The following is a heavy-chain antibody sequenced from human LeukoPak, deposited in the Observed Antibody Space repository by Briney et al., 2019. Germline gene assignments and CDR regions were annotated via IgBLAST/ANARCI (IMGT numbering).Heavy chain of an antibody. CDR1: GYTFTNYG. CDR2: ISAYNGNT. D-gene: IGHD3-10*01. J-gene: IGHJ6*03. CDR3: ASGLLWFGEFASTVSFRMDV. Sequence: ASVKVSCKASGYTFTNYGISWVRQAPGQGLEWMGWISAYNGNTNYAQKLQGRVTMTTDISTSTAYMELRSLRSDDTAVYYCASGLLWFGEFASTVSFRMDVWGKGTTVTISS. V-gene: IGHV1-18*01.